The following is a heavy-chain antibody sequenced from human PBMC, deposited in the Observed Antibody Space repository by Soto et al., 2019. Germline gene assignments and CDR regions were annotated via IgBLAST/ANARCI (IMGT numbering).Heavy chain of an antibody. J-gene: IGHJ3*02. CDR2: IYWNDDK. V-gene: IGHV2-5*01. D-gene: IGHD3-3*01. CDR1: GFSLSTSGVG. CDR3: AHRSYYDFWSGYLSGAFDI. Sequence: QITLKESGPTLVKPTQTLTLTCTFSGFSLSTSGVGVGWIRQPPGKALEWLALIYWNDDKRYSPSLKSRLTNTKDTSKNQVVLTMTNMDPVDTATYYCAHRSYYDFWSGYLSGAFDIWGQGTMVTVSS.